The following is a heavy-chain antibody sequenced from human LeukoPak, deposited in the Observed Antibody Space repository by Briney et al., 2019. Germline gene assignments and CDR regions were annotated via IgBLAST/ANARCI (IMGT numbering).Heavy chain of an antibody. V-gene: IGHV4-34*01. CDR2: INHSGST. CDR1: GGSFSGYY. D-gene: IGHD3/OR15-3a*01. CDR3: ARQIGSGLFILP. Sequence: SETLSLTCTVYGGSFSGYYWSWIRQPPGKGLEWIGEINHSGSTNYNPSLKSRVTISVDTSKNQFSLKLNSVTAADTAVYYCARQIGSGLFILPGGQGTLVTVSS. J-gene: IGHJ4*02.